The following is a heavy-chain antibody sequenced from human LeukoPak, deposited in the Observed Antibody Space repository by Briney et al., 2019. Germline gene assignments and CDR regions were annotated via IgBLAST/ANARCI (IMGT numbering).Heavy chain of an antibody. Sequence: PSETLSLTCTVSGGPIGNYYWSWIRQPPGKGLEWIGYIYYSGSTSYKSSLKSRITISVDTSKNQISLKLSSVTAADTAVYYCARDSNDSSIPCFDYWGQGSLVTVSS. CDR2: IYYSGST. CDR3: ARDSNDSSIPCFDY. CDR1: GGPIGNYY. J-gene: IGHJ4*02. V-gene: IGHV4-59*01. D-gene: IGHD3-22*01.